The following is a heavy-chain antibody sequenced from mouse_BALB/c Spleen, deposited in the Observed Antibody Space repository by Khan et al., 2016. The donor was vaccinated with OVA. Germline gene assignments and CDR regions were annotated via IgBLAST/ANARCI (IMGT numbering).Heavy chain of an antibody. V-gene: IGHV1-61*01. CDR2: IDPSDSES. CDR3: ARREKYGYDPSWFAY. Sequence: QVQLQQPGAELVRPGASVKLSCKASGYTFTSYWMNWVKQRPGHGLEWIGRIDPSDSESHYNQMFREKATLTVDKYSSTAYLQLSSLTSEDSAVYYCARREKYGYDPSWFAYWGQGTLVTVSA. J-gene: IGHJ3*01. D-gene: IGHD2-2*01. CDR1: GYTFTSYW.